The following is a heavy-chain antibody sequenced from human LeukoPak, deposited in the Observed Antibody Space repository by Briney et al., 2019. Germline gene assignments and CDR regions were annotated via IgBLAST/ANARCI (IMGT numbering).Heavy chain of an antibody. Sequence: PGGSLRLSCAASGFRFSDFTMTWVRQAPGKGPEWVSAIGGRGGSTYYADSVGGRFTFSRDNSKDMVYLQMNSRKVEDTATYYCGKGGGAWGQGTKVTVSS. D-gene: IGHD3-16*01. J-gene: IGHJ5*02. CDR1: GFRFSDFT. CDR3: GKGGGA. CDR2: IGGRGGST. V-gene: IGHV3-23*01.